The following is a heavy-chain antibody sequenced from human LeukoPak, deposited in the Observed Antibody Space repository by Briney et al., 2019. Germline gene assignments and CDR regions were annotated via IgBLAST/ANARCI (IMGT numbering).Heavy chain of an antibody. V-gene: IGHV3-23*01. J-gene: IGHJ4*02. Sequence: ASVKVSCKASGGTFSSYAMSWVRQAPGKGLEWVSAISGSGGSTYYADSVKGRFTISRDNSKNTLYLQMNSLRAEDTAVYYCARSVTTSFGGFDYWGQGTLVTVSS. CDR2: ISGSGGST. CDR3: ARSVTTSFGGFDY. CDR1: GGTFSSYA. D-gene: IGHD4-17*01.